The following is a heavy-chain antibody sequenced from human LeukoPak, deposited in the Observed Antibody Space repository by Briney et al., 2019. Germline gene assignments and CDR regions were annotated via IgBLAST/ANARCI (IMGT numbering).Heavy chain of an antibody. V-gene: IGHV3-7*03. J-gene: IGHJ4*02. CDR3: AKDFASENSYGFLV. CDR2: INPDGSEK. Sequence: SGGSLRLSCAASGFALSIHWLTWVRQTPGKGLEWVAHINPDGSEKSYVDSARGRFTISRDNAKNSVYLQMNSLRAEDTALYYCAKDFASENSYGFLVWGQGTLVTVSS. D-gene: IGHD5-18*01. CDR1: GFALSIHW.